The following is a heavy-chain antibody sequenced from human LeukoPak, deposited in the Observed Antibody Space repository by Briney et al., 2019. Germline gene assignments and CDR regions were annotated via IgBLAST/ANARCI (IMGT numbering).Heavy chain of an antibody. D-gene: IGHD6-13*01. CDR2: ISAYNGNT. Sequence: ASVKVSCKASGYTFTSYGISWVRQAPGQGLEWMGWISAYNGNTNYAQKLQGRVTVTTDTSTSTAYMELRSLRSDDTAVYYCARDGSQQLVDAFDIWGQGTMVTVSS. CDR3: ARDGSQQLVDAFDI. J-gene: IGHJ3*02. CDR1: GYTFTSYG. V-gene: IGHV1-18*01.